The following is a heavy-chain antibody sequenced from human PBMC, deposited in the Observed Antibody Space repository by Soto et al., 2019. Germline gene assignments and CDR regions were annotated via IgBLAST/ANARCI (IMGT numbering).Heavy chain of an antibody. CDR1: GFTFSTYA. D-gene: IGHD3-16*01. J-gene: IGHJ6*02. Sequence: EVQLLESGGGLVQSGGSLRLSCAASGFTFSTYAVTWVRQAPGKGLGWVSIISGRGDNTYYADSVNGRFTVSRDNSKSTLYVQMNGLRAEDTAVYYCAKERFQGGSNGLDVWGQGTTVTVSS. CDR2: ISGRGDNT. CDR3: AKERFQGGSNGLDV. V-gene: IGHV3-23*01.